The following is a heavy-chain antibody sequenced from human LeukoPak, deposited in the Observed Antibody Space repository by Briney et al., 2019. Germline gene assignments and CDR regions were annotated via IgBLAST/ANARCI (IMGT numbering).Heavy chain of an antibody. V-gene: IGHV3-11*04. D-gene: IGHD6-19*01. CDR1: GFTFSDYY. CDR2: ISSSGSNI. J-gene: IGHJ4*02. CDR3: VRGIDTSGWYDFDY. Sequence: GGSLRLSCAASGFTFSDYYMSWIRQAPGKGLEWVSYISSSGSNIYSADSVKGRFTISRDNAKNSLYLQMNSLRAEDTAVYYCVRGIDTSGWYDFDYWGQGTLVTVSS.